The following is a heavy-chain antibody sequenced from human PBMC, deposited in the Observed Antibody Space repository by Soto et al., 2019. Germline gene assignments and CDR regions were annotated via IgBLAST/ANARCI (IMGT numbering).Heavy chain of an antibody. D-gene: IGHD3-10*01. CDR3: AKVSRKGSAIDFDY. J-gene: IGHJ4*02. CDR1: GYNFSNYD. Sequence: QVQLVQSGAELKKPGASEKVSCKAAGYNFSNYDMNWVRQATGQGPEWIGWVNPNNGDTGYAQKFQGRVTLTTDISTTTAYMELTSLRSEDTAIYYCAKVSRKGSAIDFDYWGQGTLITVSS. V-gene: IGHV1-8*01. CDR2: VNPNNGDT.